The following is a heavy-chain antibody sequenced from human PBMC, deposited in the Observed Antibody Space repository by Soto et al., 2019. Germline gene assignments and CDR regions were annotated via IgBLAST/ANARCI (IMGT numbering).Heavy chain of an antibody. CDR1: GYTFTGYY. J-gene: IGHJ4*02. V-gene: IGHV1-2*02. D-gene: IGHD6-6*01. Sequence: ASVKVSCKASGYTFTGYYMHWVRQAPGQGLEWMGWINPNSGGTNYAQKFQGRVTMTRDTSISTAYMELSRVRADDTAVYYCAKEYSTSFDYWGQGTPVTVSS. CDR2: INPNSGGT. CDR3: AKEYSTSFDY.